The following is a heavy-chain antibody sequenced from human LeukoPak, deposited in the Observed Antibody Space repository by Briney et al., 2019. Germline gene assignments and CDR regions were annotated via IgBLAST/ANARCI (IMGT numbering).Heavy chain of an antibody. CDR2: IYYSGST. V-gene: IGHV4-59*08. Sequence: TSETLSLTCAVYGGSFSGYYWSWIRQPPGKGLEWIGYIYYSGSTNYNPSLKSRVTISVDTSKNQFSLKLSSVTAADTAVYYCARHDPVGSYYFDYWGQGTLVTVSS. D-gene: IGHD1-26*01. CDR1: GGSFSGYY. J-gene: IGHJ4*02. CDR3: ARHDPVGSYYFDY.